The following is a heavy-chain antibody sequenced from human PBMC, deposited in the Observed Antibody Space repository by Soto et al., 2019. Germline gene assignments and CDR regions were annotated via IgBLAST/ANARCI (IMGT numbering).Heavy chain of an antibody. Sequence: PGGSLKLSCAASGFTFNIYAMSWVRQAPGKGLEWVSAISGSGGSTYYADSVKGRFTISRDNSKNTLYLQMNSLRAEDTAVYYCAKRGGVAAYYFDYWGQGTLVTVSS. D-gene: IGHD6-6*01. J-gene: IGHJ4*02. CDR2: ISGSGGST. CDR1: GFTFNIYA. CDR3: AKRGGVAAYYFDY. V-gene: IGHV3-23*01.